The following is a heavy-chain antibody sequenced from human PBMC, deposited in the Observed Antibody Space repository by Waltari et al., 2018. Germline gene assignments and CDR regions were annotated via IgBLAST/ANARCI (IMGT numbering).Heavy chain of an antibody. CDR1: GFTFSSYG. Sequence: QVQLVESGGGVVQPGGSLRLSCAASGFTFSSYGMHWVRQAPGKGLEWVAFIRYDGSNKYYADSVKGRFTISRDNSKNTLYLQMNSLRAEDTAMYYCSRAGGGMDVWGQGTTVTVSS. CDR2: IRYDGSNK. CDR3: SRAGGGMDV. V-gene: IGHV3-30*02. J-gene: IGHJ6*02.